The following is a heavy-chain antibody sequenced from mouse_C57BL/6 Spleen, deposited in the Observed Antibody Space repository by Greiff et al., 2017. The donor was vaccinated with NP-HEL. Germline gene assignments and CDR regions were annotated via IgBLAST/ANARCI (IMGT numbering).Heavy chain of an antibody. CDR3: ARVYFDYFDY. Sequence: DVKLVESEGGLVQPGSSIKLSCTASGFTFSDYYMAWVRQVPEKGLEWVANINYDGSSTYYLDSLKSRFIISRDNAKNILYLQMSSLKSEDTATYYCARVYFDYFDYWGQGTTLTVSS. CDR1: GFTFSDYY. CDR2: INYDGSST. V-gene: IGHV5-16*01. D-gene: IGHD2-1*01. J-gene: IGHJ2*01.